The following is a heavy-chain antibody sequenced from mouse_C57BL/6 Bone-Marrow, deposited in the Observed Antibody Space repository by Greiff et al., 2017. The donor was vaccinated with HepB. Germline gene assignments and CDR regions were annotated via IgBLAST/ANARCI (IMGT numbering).Heavy chain of an antibody. V-gene: IGHV1-80*01. D-gene: IGHD2-4*01. Sequence: QVQLQQSGAELVKPGASVKISCKASGYAFSSYWMNWVKQRPGKGLEWIGQIYPGDGDTNYNGKFKDKATLTADKSSSTVYMELSRLTSEDSAVYFCARHEEEGHDYDWAYWGQGTLVTVSA. J-gene: IGHJ3*01. CDR2: IYPGDGDT. CDR3: ARHEEEGHDYDWAY. CDR1: GYAFSSYW.